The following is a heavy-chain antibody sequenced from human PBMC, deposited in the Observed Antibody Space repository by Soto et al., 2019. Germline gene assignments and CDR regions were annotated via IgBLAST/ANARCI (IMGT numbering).Heavy chain of an antibody. CDR1: GGSISSYY. V-gene: IGHV4-59*01. Sequence: SSETLSLTCTVSGGSISSYYWSWIRQPPGKGLEWIGYIYYSGSTNYNPSLKSRVTISVDTSKNQFSLKLSSVTAADTAVYYCAGETMYYDFWSGYYVLAPWGQGSLVTGSS. CDR3: AGETMYYDFWSGYYVLAP. J-gene: IGHJ5*02. D-gene: IGHD3-3*01. CDR2: IYYSGST.